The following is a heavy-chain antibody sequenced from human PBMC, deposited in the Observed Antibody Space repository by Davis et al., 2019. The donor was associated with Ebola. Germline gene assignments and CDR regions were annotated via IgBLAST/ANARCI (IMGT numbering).Heavy chain of an antibody. CDR1: GDSISDTNYF. J-gene: IGHJ6*02. D-gene: IGHD2-2*01. V-gene: IGHV4-61*05. CDR2: IFDSGST. Sequence: SETLSLTCSVSGDSISDTNYFWAWIRQPPGKGLEWIGYIFDSGSTNYKPSLKGRVTMSVDTSKNQFSLKLSSVTASDTAVYYCARVAPHPPSFFYSGMDVWGQGTTVTVSS. CDR3: ARVAPHPPSFFYSGMDV.